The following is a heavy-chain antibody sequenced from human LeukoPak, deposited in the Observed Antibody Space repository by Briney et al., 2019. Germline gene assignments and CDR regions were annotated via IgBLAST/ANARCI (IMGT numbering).Heavy chain of an antibody. CDR2: ISAYNGNT. Sequence: ASVKVSCKASGYTFTSYGISWVRQAPGRGLEWMAWISAYNGNTNYAQKLQGRVTMTTDTSTSTAYMELRSLRSDDTAVYYCARVPYDSSGYYQYYFDYWGQGTLVTVSS. CDR3: ARVPYDSSGYYQYYFDY. J-gene: IGHJ4*02. D-gene: IGHD3-22*01. CDR1: GYTFTSYG. V-gene: IGHV1-18*01.